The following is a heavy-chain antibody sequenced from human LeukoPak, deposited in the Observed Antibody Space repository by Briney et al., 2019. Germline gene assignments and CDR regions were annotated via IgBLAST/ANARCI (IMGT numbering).Heavy chain of an antibody. Sequence: GGSLRLSCAASVLTFSSYWMSWVRQAPGKGLEWVANIKQDGSEKYFLDSVKGRFTISRDNAKNSLYLQMNSLRAEDTAVYYCARRGIGDTYFDYWGQGALVAVSS. V-gene: IGHV3-7*04. CDR3: ARRGIGDTYFDY. CDR2: IKQDGSEK. D-gene: IGHD3-16*01. CDR1: VLTFSSYW. J-gene: IGHJ4*02.